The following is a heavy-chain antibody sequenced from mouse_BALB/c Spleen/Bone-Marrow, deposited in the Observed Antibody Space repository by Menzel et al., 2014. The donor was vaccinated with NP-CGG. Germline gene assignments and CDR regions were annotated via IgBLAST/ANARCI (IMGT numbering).Heavy chain of an antibody. Sequence: QVHVKQSGPELVKPGASVKTSCKASGYAFSTSWMNWVKQRPGQGLEWIGRIYPGDGDTNYNGKFKGKATLTADKSSSTAYMQLSSLTSVDSAVYFCARSDGYRTMDYWGQGTSVTVSS. D-gene: IGHD2-3*01. J-gene: IGHJ4*01. CDR1: GYAFSTSW. V-gene: IGHV1-82*01. CDR2: IYPGDGDT. CDR3: ARSDGYRTMDY.